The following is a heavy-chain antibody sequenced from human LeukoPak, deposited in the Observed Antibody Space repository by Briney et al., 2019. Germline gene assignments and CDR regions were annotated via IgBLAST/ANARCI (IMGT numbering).Heavy chain of an antibody. J-gene: IGHJ5*02. V-gene: IGHV3-21*01. CDR3: ASVLLWFGELFGFDP. Sequence: PGGSLRLSCAASGFTFSSYSMNWVRQAPGKGLEWVSSISSSSSYIYYADSVKGRFTISRDNAKNSLYLQMNSPRAEDTAVYYCASVLLWFGELFGFDPWGQGTLVTVSS. D-gene: IGHD3-10*01. CDR1: GFTFSSYS. CDR2: ISSSSSYI.